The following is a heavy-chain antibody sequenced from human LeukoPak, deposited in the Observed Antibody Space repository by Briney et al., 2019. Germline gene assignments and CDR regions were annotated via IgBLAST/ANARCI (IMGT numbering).Heavy chain of an antibody. CDR3: ARDPAEYDFWSGYHDY. CDR1: GFTFSSYS. D-gene: IGHD3/OR15-3a*01. CDR2: ISSSSSYI. J-gene: IGHJ4*02. Sequence: KPGGSLRLSCAASGFTFSSYSMNWVRQAPGKGLEWVSSISSSSSYIYYADSVKGRFTISRDNAKSSLYLQMNSLRAEDTAVYYCARDPAEYDFWSGYHDYWGQGTLVTVSS. V-gene: IGHV3-21*01.